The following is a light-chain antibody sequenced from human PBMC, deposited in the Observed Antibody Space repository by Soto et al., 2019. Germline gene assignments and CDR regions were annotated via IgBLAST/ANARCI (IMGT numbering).Light chain of an antibody. J-gene: IGKJ3*01. V-gene: IGKV3-15*01. CDR1: QSVSSN. Sequence: EIVMTQSPATLSVSPGERATLSCRASQSVSSNLAWYQQKPGQAPRLLIYGASTRATGIPARFSGSGSGTEFPLTISSLQSEDFAVYYCQQYNNWPRWTFGPGTKVDIK. CDR2: GAS. CDR3: QQYNNWPRWT.